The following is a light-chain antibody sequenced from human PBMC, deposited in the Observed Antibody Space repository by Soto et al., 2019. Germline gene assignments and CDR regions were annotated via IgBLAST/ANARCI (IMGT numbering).Light chain of an antibody. CDR3: SSYAGNNVV. CDR2: EVS. Sequence: QSVLTQPASVSGSPGQSITISCTGTSSDVGGYNYVSWYQQHPGKAPKLMIYEVSKRPSGVPDRFSGSKSGNTASLTVSGLQAEDEADYYCSSYAGNNVVFGGGTKVTVL. CDR1: SSDVGGYNY. J-gene: IGLJ2*01. V-gene: IGLV2-8*01.